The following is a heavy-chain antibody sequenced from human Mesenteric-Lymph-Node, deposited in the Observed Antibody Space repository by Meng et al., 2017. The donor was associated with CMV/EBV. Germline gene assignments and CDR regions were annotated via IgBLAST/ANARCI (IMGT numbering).Heavy chain of an antibody. CDR2: VNSDGSNT. J-gene: IGHJ4*02. CDR1: GFTFSSYW. D-gene: IGHD3-16*01. Sequence: LSCAASGFTFSSYWMHWVRQATGKGLVWVSRVNSDGSNTIYADSVKGRSTISRDNAKNTLYLQMNSLRAEDTAVYYCAAGGGRTFDYWGQGALVTVSS. V-gene: IGHV3-74*01. CDR3: AAGGGRTFDY.